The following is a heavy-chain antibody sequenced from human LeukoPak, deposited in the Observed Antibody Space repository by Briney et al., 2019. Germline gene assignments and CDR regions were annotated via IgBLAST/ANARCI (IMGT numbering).Heavy chain of an antibody. V-gene: IGHV4-38-2*02. D-gene: IGHD3-9*01. CDR2: IYHSGRT. Sequence: SETLSLTCTVSGYSISSGYYWGWIRQPPGKGLEWIGSIYHSGRTFYNPSLKSRVTISVDTSKNQFSLKRSSVTAADTAVYYCARGGYFDYYYYMDVWGKGTTVTVSS. J-gene: IGHJ6*03. CDR1: GYSISSGYY. CDR3: ARGGYFDYYYYMDV.